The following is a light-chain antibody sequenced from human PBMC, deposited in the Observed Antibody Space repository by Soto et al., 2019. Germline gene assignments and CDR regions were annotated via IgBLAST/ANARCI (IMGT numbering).Light chain of an antibody. CDR1: QSVSSSY. J-gene: IGKJ2*01. CDR2: GAS. Sequence: EIVLTQSPGTLSLSPGERSTLSCRASQSVSSSYLAWYQQKPGQAPRLLIYGASSRATGIPDRFSGSGSGTEFTLTLSRLETENFEVYYCQKYGRSPHTFVKGTTLEIK. CDR3: QKYGRSPHT. V-gene: IGKV3-20*01.